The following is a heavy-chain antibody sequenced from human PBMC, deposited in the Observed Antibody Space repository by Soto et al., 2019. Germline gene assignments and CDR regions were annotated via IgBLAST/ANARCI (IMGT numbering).Heavy chain of an antibody. Sequence: PGGAQRLSCAASGFPYSSYGMHWVRQAPGKGLEWVAVIWYDGSNKYYADSVKGRFTISRDNSKNTLYLQMNSLRAEDTAVYYCARENTLDYWGQGTLVTVSS. CDR1: GFPYSSYG. V-gene: IGHV3-33*01. CDR2: IWYDGSNK. CDR3: ARENTLDY. J-gene: IGHJ4*02.